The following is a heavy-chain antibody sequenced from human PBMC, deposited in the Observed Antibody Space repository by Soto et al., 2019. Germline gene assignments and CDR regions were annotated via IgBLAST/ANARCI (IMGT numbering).Heavy chain of an antibody. Sequence: QVQLVESGGGVVQPGRSLRLSCAASGFTFSSYGMHWVRQAPGKGLEWVAVIWYDGSNKYYADSVKGRFTISRDNSKNTLYLQMNSLRAEDTAVYYCARDSSSIVVVVAAAPDYWGQGTLVTVSS. CDR2: IWYDGSNK. CDR3: ARDSSSIVVVVAAAPDY. CDR1: GFTFSSYG. J-gene: IGHJ4*02. D-gene: IGHD2-15*01. V-gene: IGHV3-33*01.